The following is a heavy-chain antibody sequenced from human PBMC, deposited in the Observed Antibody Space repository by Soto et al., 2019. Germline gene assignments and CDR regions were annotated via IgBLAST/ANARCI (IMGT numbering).Heavy chain of an antibody. CDR1: GFTLSTSA. J-gene: IGHJ4*02. CDR3: AKEGSSSSHFDY. V-gene: IGHV3-23*01. D-gene: IGHD6-6*01. CDR2: ISGSSGST. Sequence: GGSLRLSCAASGFTLSTSALKWVRQAPGKGLEWVSAISGSSGSTYYADSVKGRFTISRDNSKNTLYLQMSSLRAEDTAVYYVAKEGSSSSHFDYWGQGTLVTVSS.